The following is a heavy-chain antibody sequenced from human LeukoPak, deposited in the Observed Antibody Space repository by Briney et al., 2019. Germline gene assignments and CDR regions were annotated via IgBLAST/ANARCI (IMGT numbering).Heavy chain of an antibody. Sequence: GASVKVSCKASGYSFVDHYVRWVRQAPGQGLEWLGLINPRGGTTTYTPEFQGRFTMTRDTSTSTLYLELSGLISEDTAIYYCARNAAVGGDGADFWGQGTLVSVSS. V-gene: IGHV1-46*01. CDR3: ARNAAVGGDGADF. D-gene: IGHD3-16*01. CDR1: GYSFVDHY. CDR2: INPRGGTT. J-gene: IGHJ4*02.